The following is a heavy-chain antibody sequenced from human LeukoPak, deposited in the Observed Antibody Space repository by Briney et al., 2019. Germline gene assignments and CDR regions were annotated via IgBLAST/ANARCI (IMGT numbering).Heavy chain of an antibody. Sequence: PGGSLRHSCAASGFTFDDYAMHWVRQAPGKGLEWVSGISWNSGSIGYADSVKGRFTISRDNAKNSLYLQMNSLRAEDTALYYCAKSGRNDYYDSGYYYYGMDVWGQGTTATVSS. J-gene: IGHJ6*02. CDR3: AKSGRNDYYDSGYYYYGMDV. V-gene: IGHV3-9*01. CDR2: ISWNSGSI. CDR1: GFTFDDYA. D-gene: IGHD3-22*01.